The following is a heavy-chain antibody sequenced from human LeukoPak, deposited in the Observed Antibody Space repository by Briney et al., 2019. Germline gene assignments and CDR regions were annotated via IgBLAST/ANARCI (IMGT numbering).Heavy chain of an antibody. J-gene: IGHJ6*03. CDR2: ISSSSSYI. CDR1: GFTFSTYS. Sequence: WGTLRLSCAASGFTFSTYSMNWVRQAPGKGLEWVSCISSSSSYIYYADSLKGRFIISSANANNLLFLQMNILTADDAAVYYCARVWTGQWPLQNYYMDVWGKGTTVTISS. D-gene: IGHD4-11*01. CDR3: ARVWTGQWPLQNYYMDV. V-gene: IGHV3-21*01.